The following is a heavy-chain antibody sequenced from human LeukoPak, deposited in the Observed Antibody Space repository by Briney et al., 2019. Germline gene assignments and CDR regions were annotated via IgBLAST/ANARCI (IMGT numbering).Heavy chain of an antibody. CDR1: GGSISISSYY. J-gene: IGHJ4*02. CDR3: ARRRVGAAGYFDN. Sequence: SETLSLTCIVSGGSISISSYYWSWIRQPPGKGLEWIGSINYSGNTYYNPSLKSRVIMSVDTSKNQFSLKLSSVTAADTAVYNCARRRVGAAGYFDNWGQGTLVTVSS. CDR2: INYSGNT. D-gene: IGHD1-26*01. V-gene: IGHV4-39*01.